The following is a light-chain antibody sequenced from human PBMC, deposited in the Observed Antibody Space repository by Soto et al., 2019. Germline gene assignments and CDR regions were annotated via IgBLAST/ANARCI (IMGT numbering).Light chain of an antibody. V-gene: IGKV3-11*01. CDR3: QQRSKWPLT. CDR1: QSVSSY. J-gene: IGKJ4*01. CDR2: DVS. Sequence: EVVLTQSPATLSLSPGERATLSCRASQSVSSYVAWYQQRPGQAPRLLIYDVSNRATGIPARFSGSGSGTDFTLTIDSLEPEDFAVYYCQQRSKWPLTFGGGTRVEIK.